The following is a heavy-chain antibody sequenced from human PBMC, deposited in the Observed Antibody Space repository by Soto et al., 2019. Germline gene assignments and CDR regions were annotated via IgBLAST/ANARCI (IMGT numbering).Heavy chain of an antibody. V-gene: IGHV3-23*04. CDR1: GFTFSTYA. Sequence: EVQLVESGGALVQPGGSLRLSCAASGFTFSTYAMSWVRQAPGKGLEWVSGIYGNGGGISYGDSVKGRFTISRDNSNGILYLLMRSLRVEDTAVYYCAKDRQPDGLWPFDHLGQGTLVTVSS. CDR2: IYGNGGGI. CDR3: AKDRQPDGLWPFDH. D-gene: IGHD2-8*01. J-gene: IGHJ4*02.